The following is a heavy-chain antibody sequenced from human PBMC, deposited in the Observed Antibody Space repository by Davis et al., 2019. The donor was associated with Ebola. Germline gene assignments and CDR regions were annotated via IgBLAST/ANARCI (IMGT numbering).Heavy chain of an antibody. V-gene: IGHV1-69*04. D-gene: IGHD3-16*01. J-gene: IGHJ6*02. CDR1: GGTFSSYT. CDR2: IIPILGIA. CDR3: ARDRPLDFFFGDYYGMDV. Sequence: SVKVSCNASGGTFSSYTISWVRQAPGQGLEWMGRIIPILGIANYAQKFQGRVTITADKSTSTAYMELSSLRAEDTAVYYWARDRPLDFFFGDYYGMDVWGQGTLVTVSS.